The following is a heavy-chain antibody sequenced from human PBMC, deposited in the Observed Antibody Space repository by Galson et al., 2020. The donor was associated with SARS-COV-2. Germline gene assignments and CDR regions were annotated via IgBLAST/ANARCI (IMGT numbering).Heavy chain of an antibody. J-gene: IGHJ3*01. V-gene: IGHV4-34*01. Sequence: ETSETLSLTCAVYGGSFSGYYWSWIRQPPGKGLEWIGEINHSGSTNYNPSLKSRVTISVDTSKNQFSLKLSSVTAADTAVYYCARGPYYDILTGYSGALDFWGQGTMVTVSS. D-gene: IGHD3-9*01. CDR1: GGSFSGYY. CDR3: ARGPYYDILTGYSGALDF. CDR2: INHSGST.